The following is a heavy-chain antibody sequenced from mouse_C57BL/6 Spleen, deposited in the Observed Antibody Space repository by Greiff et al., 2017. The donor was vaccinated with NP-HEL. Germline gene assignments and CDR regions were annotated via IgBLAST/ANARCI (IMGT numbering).Heavy chain of an antibody. V-gene: IGHV1-80*01. CDR1: GYAFSGYW. Sequence: QVQLQQSGAELVKPGASVKISCKASGYAFSGYWMTWVKQRPGKGLEWIGQIYPGDGDTNYNGKFKGKATLTADKSSSTAYMQLSSLNSEDSAVDSGARVALFGAYWGQGTLVTVSA. J-gene: IGHJ3*01. CDR2: IYPGDGDT. CDR3: ARVALFGAY.